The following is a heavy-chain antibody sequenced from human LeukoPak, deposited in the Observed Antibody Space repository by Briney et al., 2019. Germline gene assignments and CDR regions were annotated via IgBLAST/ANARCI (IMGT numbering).Heavy chain of an antibody. D-gene: IGHD2-15*01. CDR1: GFTFSSYW. Sequence: PGGSLRLSCAASGFTFSSYWMTWVRQAPGKGLEWVANIKQDGSEKYYVDSVKGRFTISRDNAKNSLYLQMNSLRAEDTAVYYCARGSDVEYYYYQYMHVWGKGTGHRL. CDR2: IKQDGSEK. V-gene: IGHV3-7*01. CDR3: ARGSDVEYYYYQYMHV. J-gene: IGHJ6*03.